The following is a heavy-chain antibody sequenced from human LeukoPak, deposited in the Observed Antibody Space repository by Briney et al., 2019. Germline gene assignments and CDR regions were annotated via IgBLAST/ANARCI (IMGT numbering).Heavy chain of an antibody. Sequence: GGCLRLSCAASGFTFSSYSMNWVRQAPGKGLEWVSSISSSSSYIYYADSVKGRFTISRDNAKNSLYLQMNSLRAEDTAVYYCARGDYGDYVFNYWGQGTLVTVSS. CDR2: ISSSSSYI. CDR3: ARGDYGDYVFNY. V-gene: IGHV3-21*01. J-gene: IGHJ4*02. CDR1: GFTFSSYS. D-gene: IGHD4-17*01.